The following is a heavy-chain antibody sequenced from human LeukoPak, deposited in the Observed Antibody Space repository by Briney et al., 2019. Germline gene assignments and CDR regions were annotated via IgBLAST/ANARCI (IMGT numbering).Heavy chain of an antibody. CDR3: GGEPRSMAY. J-gene: IGHJ4*02. D-gene: IGHD2-21*01. CDR1: GFTFSSYW. Sequence: VGSLRLSCAASGFTFSSYWMSWVRQAPGKGLEWVASIKQDGSQKYYLDSVKGRFTISRDNAKNSLFLQVNSLRVEDTAVYYCGGEPRSMAYWGQGTLVTVSS. V-gene: IGHV3-7*01. CDR2: IKQDGSQK.